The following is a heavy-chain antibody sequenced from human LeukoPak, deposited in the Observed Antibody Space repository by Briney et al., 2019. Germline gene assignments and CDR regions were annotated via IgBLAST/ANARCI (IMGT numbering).Heavy chain of an antibody. CDR2: IYYSGTT. V-gene: IGHV4-59*08. D-gene: IGHD3-22*01. Sequence: SETLSLTCTVSGGSISSCYWSWIRQPPGKGLEWIGYIYYSGTTNYNPSLESRVTISVDTSKNQFSLKLSSVTAADTAVYYCASLDYYDSSGRFDYWGQGTLVTVSS. CDR1: GGSISSCY. CDR3: ASLDYYDSSGRFDY. J-gene: IGHJ4*02.